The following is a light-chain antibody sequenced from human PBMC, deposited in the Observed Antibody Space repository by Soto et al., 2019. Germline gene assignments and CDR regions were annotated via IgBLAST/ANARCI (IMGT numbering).Light chain of an antibody. CDR3: QQYNNWPIT. V-gene: IGKV3-15*01. CDR2: GAS. Sequence: EIVMTQSPATLSVSPGERATLSCRASQSLSSILAWYQQKPGQAPRLLIYGASTRATAIPARFSGSGSGTDFTLTISSLQSEDFAVYYCQQYNNWPITFGGGTKVEIK. CDR1: QSLSSI. J-gene: IGKJ4*01.